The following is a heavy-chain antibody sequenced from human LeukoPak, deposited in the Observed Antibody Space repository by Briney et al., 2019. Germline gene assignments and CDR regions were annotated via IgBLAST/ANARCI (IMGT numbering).Heavy chain of an antibody. V-gene: IGHV1-24*01. CDR3: ASAGKYDSSGYSRH. Sequence: ASVKVSCKVSGHTLTELSMHWVRQTPEKGLEWMGGFDPEEGETIYAHTFQGRVTMTEDTSTDTAYMELRSLRSDDTAVYYCASAGKYDSSGYSRHWGQGTLVTVSS. J-gene: IGHJ4*02. CDR2: FDPEEGET. CDR1: GHTLTELS. D-gene: IGHD3-22*01.